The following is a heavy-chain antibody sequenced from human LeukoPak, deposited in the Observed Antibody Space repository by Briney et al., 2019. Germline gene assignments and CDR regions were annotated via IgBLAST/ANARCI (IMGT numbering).Heavy chain of an antibody. Sequence: GGSLRLSCAASGFTFSSYWMSWVRQAPGKGLEWVANIKQDGSEKYYVDSVKGRFTISRDNAENSLYLQMSSLRAEDTAMYYCASSGSLDYWGQGTLVTVSS. CDR1: GFTFSSYW. J-gene: IGHJ4*02. D-gene: IGHD1-26*01. V-gene: IGHV3-7*01. CDR3: ASSGSLDY. CDR2: IKQDGSEK.